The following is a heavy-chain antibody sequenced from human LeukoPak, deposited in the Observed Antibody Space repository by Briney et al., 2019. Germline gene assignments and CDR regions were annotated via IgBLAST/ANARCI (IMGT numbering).Heavy chain of an antibody. CDR2: FYHSGDT. D-gene: IGHD3-22*01. J-gene: IGHJ4*02. V-gene: IGHV4-39*01. Sequence: SETLSLTCTVSGGSISSSSYYWGWIRQPPGKGLEWIGNFYHSGDTVHNPSLKSRVTISVDTSNNQFSLKLSSVTAADTAVYYCARLTDDSSGFLECWGQGTLVTVSS. CDR3: ARLTDDSSGFLEC. CDR1: GGSISSSSYY.